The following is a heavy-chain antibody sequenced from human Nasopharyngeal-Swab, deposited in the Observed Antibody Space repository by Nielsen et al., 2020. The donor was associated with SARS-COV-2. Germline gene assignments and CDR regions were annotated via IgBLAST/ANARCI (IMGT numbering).Heavy chain of an antibody. V-gene: IGHV3-33*08. CDR1: GFTFSSYG. D-gene: IGHD2-2*01. J-gene: IGHJ4*02. CDR3: ARDEMGDLIGYCSSTSCYLDY. CDR2: IWYDGSNK. Sequence: GESLKISCAASGFTFSSYGMHWVRQAPGKGLEWVAVIWYDGSNKYYADSVKGRFTISRDNSKNTLYLQMNSLRAEDTAVYYCARDEMGDLIGYCSSTSCYLDYWGQGTLVTVSS.